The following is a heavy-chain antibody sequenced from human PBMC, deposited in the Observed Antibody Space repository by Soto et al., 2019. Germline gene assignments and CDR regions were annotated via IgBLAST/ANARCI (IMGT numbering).Heavy chain of an antibody. V-gene: IGHV4-4*07. J-gene: IGHJ4*02. Sequence: PSQTLSLTCSVSVGSISNYYWSWIRQPAVKGLEWIGRIYTSGNTNYNPSLKGLVTMSLDMSKNQFSLKLSSVTAADTAVYYCARENSSGYYSPIDYWGQGTLVTVSS. D-gene: IGHD3-22*01. CDR1: VGSISNYY. CDR2: IYTSGNT. CDR3: ARENSSGYYSPIDY.